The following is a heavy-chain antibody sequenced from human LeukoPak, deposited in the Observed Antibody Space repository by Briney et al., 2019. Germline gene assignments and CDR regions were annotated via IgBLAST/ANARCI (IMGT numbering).Heavy chain of an antibody. Sequence: ASVKVSCKASGYIFTGYYMHWVRQAPGQGLEWMGWINPNSGDTNYAQKLQGRVTMTTDTSTSTAYMELRSLRSDDTAVYYCARDVAMIDFWSGYFPYYFDYWGQGTLVTVSS. CDR3: ARDVAMIDFWSGYFPYYFDY. D-gene: IGHD3-3*01. CDR1: GYIFTGYY. V-gene: IGHV1-2*02. J-gene: IGHJ4*02. CDR2: INPNSGDT.